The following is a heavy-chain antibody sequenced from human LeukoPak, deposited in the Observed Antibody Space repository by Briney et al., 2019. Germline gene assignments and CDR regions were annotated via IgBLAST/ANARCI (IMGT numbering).Heavy chain of an antibody. CDR1: GFTFSSYA. CDR3: ARDLLKWLRSGDWFDP. V-gene: IGHV3-30-3*01. Sequence: GGSLRLSCAASGFTFSSYAMHWARQAPGKGLEWVAVISYDGSNKYYADSVKGRFTISRDNSKNTLYLQMNSPRAEDTAVYYCARDLLKWLRSGDWFDPWGQGTLVTVSS. CDR2: ISYDGSNK. J-gene: IGHJ5*02. D-gene: IGHD5-12*01.